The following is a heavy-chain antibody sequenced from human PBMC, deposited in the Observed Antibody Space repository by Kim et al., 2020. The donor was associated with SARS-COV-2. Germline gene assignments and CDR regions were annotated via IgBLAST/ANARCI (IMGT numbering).Heavy chain of an antibody. Sequence: SSVKVSCKASGGTFSSYAISWVRQAPGQGLEWMGGIIPIFGTANYAQKFQGRVTITADESTSTAYMELSSLRSEDTAVYYCAREGGSQGYFDYWGQGTLVTVSS. CDR1: GGTFSSYA. J-gene: IGHJ4*02. CDR3: AREGGSQGYFDY. V-gene: IGHV1-69*13. CDR2: IIPIFGTA. D-gene: IGHD1-26*01.